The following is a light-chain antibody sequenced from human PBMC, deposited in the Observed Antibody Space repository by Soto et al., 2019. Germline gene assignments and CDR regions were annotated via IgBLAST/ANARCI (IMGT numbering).Light chain of an antibody. CDR1: QSVGSN. Sequence: EIVMTQSPATLSVSPGERVTLSCRARQSVGSNLAWYQQKPGQAPRLLIYGASTRATGIPARFSGSGSGTEFTLTISSLQSEDFAVYYCQQYGSSPRTFGQGTKVDI. J-gene: IGKJ1*01. CDR2: GAS. CDR3: QQYGSSPRT. V-gene: IGKV3-15*01.